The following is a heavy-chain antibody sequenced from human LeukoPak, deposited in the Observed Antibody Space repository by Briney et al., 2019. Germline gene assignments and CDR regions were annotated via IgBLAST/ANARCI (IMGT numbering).Heavy chain of an antibody. CDR1: GFTFSSYA. J-gene: IGHJ4*02. V-gene: IGHV3-30*04. CDR2: ISYDGSNK. Sequence: PGGSLRLSCAASGFTFSSYAMHWVRQAPGKGLEWVAVISYDGSNKYYADSVKGRFTISRDNAKNSLYLQMNSLRAEDTAVYYCARDQDGSGIGRLWGQGTLVTVSS. CDR3: ARDQDGSGIGRL. D-gene: IGHD3-10*01.